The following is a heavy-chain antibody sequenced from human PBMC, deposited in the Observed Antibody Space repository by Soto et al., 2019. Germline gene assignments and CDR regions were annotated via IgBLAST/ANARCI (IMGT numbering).Heavy chain of an antibody. D-gene: IGHD2-2*01. Sequence: GGSLRLSCAASGFTFSSYGMHWFRQAPGKGLEWVGRIKGKSDGETTEYAAAVKGRFTISRDDSNNLLYLQMHSLKVEDTATYYCIFFAMPDFWGQGTQVTVSS. V-gene: IGHV3-15*01. J-gene: IGHJ4*02. CDR3: IFFAMPDF. CDR2: IKGKSDGETT. CDR1: GFTFSSYG.